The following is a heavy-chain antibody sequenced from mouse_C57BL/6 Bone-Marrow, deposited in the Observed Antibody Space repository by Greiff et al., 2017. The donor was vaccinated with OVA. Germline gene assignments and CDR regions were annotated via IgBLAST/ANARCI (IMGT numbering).Heavy chain of an antibody. CDR1: GFSLTSYA. J-gene: IGHJ4*01. Sequence: QVQLKESGPGLVAPSQSLSITCTVSGFSLTSYAISWVRQPPGKGLEWLGVIWTGGGTNYNSALKSRLSISKDNSKRQVFLKMNSLQTDDTARYYCASNRIYGYGDYAMDYWGQGTSVTVSS. CDR3: ASNRIYGYGDYAMDY. D-gene: IGHD2-2*01. V-gene: IGHV2-9-1*01. CDR2: IWTGGGT.